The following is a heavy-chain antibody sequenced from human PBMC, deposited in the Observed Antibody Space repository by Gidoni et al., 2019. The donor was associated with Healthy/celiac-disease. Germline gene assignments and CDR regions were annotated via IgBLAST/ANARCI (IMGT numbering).Heavy chain of an antibody. D-gene: IGHD2-15*01. Sequence: EVQLLESGGGLVQPGGSLRLSCAASGFTFSSYALSCVRPAPGKGLEWCSAIIGSGGRTYYADSVKGRFTISRDNSKNTLYLQMNSLRAEDTAVYYCAKYLGYCSGGSCRNYYYYGMDVWGQGTTVTVSS. CDR1: GFTFSSYA. CDR2: IIGSGGRT. V-gene: IGHV3-23*01. CDR3: AKYLGYCSGGSCRNYYYYGMDV. J-gene: IGHJ6*02.